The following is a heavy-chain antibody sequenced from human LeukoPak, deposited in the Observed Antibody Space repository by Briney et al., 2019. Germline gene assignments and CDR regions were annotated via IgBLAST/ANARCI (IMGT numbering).Heavy chain of an antibody. CDR1: GFTFSNYA. V-gene: IGHV3-23*01. D-gene: IGHD3-10*01. CDR3: ARDFTMVRGVIITGGLDY. CDR2: ISGTGGNT. Sequence: GGSLRLSCAASGFTFSNYAMSWVRQAPGKGLEWASAISGTGGNTYYADSVKGRFTISRDNSKNTLYLQMNSLRAEDTAVYYCARDFTMVRGVIITGGLDYWGQGTLVTVSS. J-gene: IGHJ4*02.